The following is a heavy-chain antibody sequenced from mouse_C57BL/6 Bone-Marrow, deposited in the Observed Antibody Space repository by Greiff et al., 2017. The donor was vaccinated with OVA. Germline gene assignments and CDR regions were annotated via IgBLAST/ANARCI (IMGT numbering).Heavy chain of an antibody. J-gene: IGHJ4*01. V-gene: IGHV1-4*01. CDR1: GYTFTSYT. Sequence: QVQLKQSGAELARPGASVKMSCKASGYTFTSYTMHWVKQRPGQGLEWIGYINPSSGYTKYNQKFKDKATLTADKSSSTAYMQLSSLTSEDSAVYYCARVFITGAMDYWGQGTSVTVSS. D-gene: IGHD1-1*01. CDR2: INPSSGYT. CDR3: ARVFITGAMDY.